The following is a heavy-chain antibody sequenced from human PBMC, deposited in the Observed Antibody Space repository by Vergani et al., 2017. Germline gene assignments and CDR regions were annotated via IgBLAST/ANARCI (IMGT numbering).Heavy chain of an antibody. CDR3: ARRLALRWFGEPYYYGMDV. J-gene: IGHJ6*02. CDR1: GFTFSSYS. CDR2: ISSSSSTI. V-gene: IGHV3-48*01. Sequence: EVQLVESGGGLVQPGGSLRLSCAASGFTFSSYSMNWVRQAPGKGLEWVSYISSSSSTIYYADSVKGRFTISRDNAKNSLYLQMNSLRAEDTAVYYCARRLALRWFGEPYYYGMDVWGQGTTVTVSS. D-gene: IGHD3-10*01.